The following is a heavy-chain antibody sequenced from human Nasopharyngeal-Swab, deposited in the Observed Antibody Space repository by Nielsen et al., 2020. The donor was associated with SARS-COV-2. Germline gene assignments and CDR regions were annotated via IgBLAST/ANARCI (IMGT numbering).Heavy chain of an antibody. J-gene: IGHJ4*02. V-gene: IGHV1-69*13. CDR3: ARSSGWYVTLGY. CDR2: IIPIFGTA. Sequence: SVKVSCKASGGTFSSYAISWVRQAPGQGLEWMGGIIPIFGTANYAQKFQGRVTITADESTSTAYMELSSLRSEDTAVYYCARSSGWYVTLGYWGQGTLVTVSS. D-gene: IGHD6-19*01. CDR1: GGTFSSYA.